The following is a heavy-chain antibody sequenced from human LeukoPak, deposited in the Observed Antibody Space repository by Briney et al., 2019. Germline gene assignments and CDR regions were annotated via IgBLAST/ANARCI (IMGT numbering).Heavy chain of an antibody. CDR2: MYSSGTI. CDR3: ARHPFSTSSIDY. V-gene: IGHV4-4*07. J-gene: IGHJ4*02. CDR1: GDSISSSY. Sequence: KPSETLSLTCTVSGDSISSSYWSWIRQPAGKGLEWIGGMYSSGTIKYNPSLKSRVTMSVDTSKNQFSLKLNSVAASDTAVYYCARHPFSTSSIDYWGQGTLVTVSS. D-gene: IGHD6-6*01.